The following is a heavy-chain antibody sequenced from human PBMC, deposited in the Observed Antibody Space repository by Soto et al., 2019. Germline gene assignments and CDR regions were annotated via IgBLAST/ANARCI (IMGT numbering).Heavy chain of an antibody. CDR2: INHSGST. Sequence: PSETLALSCADYGGSFSGNYWGGIRQHPGKGLEWIAEINHSGSTNYNPSLMSRVTISVDTSKNQFSLKLSSVTAADTAVYFCARGPSNSSSSGISFAPLRQGTLVTVSS. V-gene: IGHV4-34*01. CDR1: GGSFSGNY. D-gene: IGHD6-6*01. J-gene: IGHJ5*02. CDR3: ARGPSNSSSSGISFAP.